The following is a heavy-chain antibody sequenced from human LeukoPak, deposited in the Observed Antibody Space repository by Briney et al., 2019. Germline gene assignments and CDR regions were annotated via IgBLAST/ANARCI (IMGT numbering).Heavy chain of an antibody. V-gene: IGHV4-39*07. CDR2: IYYSGST. CDR1: GGSISSSSYY. CDR3: ARDYGGKSWFDP. J-gene: IGHJ5*02. D-gene: IGHD4-23*01. Sequence: KPSETLSLTCTVSGGSISSSSYYWGWIRQPPRKGLEWIGSIYYSGSTYYNPSLKSRVTISVDTSKNQFSLKLSSVTAADTAVYYCARDYGGKSWFDPWGQGTLVTVSS.